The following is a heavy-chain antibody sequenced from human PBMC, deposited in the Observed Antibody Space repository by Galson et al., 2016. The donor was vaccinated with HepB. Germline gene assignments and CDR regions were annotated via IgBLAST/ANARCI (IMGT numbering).Heavy chain of an antibody. V-gene: IGHV3-30-3*01. CDR3: ARDSRRAPPYYGLLPCYSSFDY. J-gene: IGHJ4*02. D-gene: IGHD3-9*01. Sequence: SLRLSCEASGFTFSSYGMNWVRQAPGKGLEWVAVITFDGVNKFYADYVKGRFTFSRDNSKNTLYLQMSSLRPEDTAVYYYARDSRRAPPYYGLLPCYSSFDYWGPGTLVTVSS. CDR2: ITFDGVNK. CDR1: GFTFSSYG.